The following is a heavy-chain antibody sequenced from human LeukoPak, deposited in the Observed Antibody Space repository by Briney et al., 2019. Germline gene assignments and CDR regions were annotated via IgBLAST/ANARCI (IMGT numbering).Heavy chain of an antibody. V-gene: IGHV3-23*01. CDR2: ISGSGGST. Sequence: PGGSLRLSCAASGFTFSSYAISWVRQAPGKGLEWVSAISGSGGSTYYADSVKGRFTISRDNAKNSLYLQMNSLRDEDTAVYYCSRDPRTCDYWGQGTLVTVSS. J-gene: IGHJ4*02. CDR1: GFTFSSYA. CDR3: SRDPRTCDY.